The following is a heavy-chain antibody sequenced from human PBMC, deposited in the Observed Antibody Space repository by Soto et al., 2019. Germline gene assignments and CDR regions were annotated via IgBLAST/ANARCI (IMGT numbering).Heavy chain of an antibody. Sequence: QVQLVQSGVEVKKPGASVNVSCRASGYTFTTYAISWVRKAPGQGLEWMGWVSGYTGNTNYAQKFQDRVTMTTDTSTSTAYMELRSLRSDDTAVYYCARDSTAVTPYNWFDPWGQGTLVTVSS. V-gene: IGHV1-18*01. CDR1: GYTFTTYA. J-gene: IGHJ5*02. D-gene: IGHD4-17*01. CDR2: VSGYTGNT. CDR3: ARDSTAVTPYNWFDP.